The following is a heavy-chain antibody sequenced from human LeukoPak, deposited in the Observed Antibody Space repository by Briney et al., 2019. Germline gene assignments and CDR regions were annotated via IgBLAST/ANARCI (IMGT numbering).Heavy chain of an antibody. CDR3: AKEVTGNGHFDY. CDR2: IYHSGST. CDR1: GGSISSGGYS. J-gene: IGHJ4*01. V-gene: IGHV4-30-2*01. D-gene: IGHD2-21*02. Sequence: KTSETLSLTCAVSGGSISSGGYSWNWIRLPPGKGLEWIGNIYHSGSTYYNSSLKSRVTISEDRSENQVSLKLSSVTAADTAVYYRAKEVTGNGHFDYWGQGTLVTVSS.